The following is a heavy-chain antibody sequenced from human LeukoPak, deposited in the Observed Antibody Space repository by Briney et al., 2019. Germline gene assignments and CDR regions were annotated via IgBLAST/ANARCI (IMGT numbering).Heavy chain of an antibody. V-gene: IGHV3-23*01. CDR1: GFXFSTYS. D-gene: IGHD3-10*01. J-gene: IGHJ4*02. CDR3: AKDLGGEGGSGFRGY. Sequence: GGSLRLSCTASGFXFSTYSMTWVRQAPGKGLEWVSPISGSGGDTYYADSVKGRFTISRDNSKNTLYLQMNSLRPEDTAVYFCAKDLGGEGGSGFRGYWGQGNLVTVSS. CDR2: ISGSGGDT.